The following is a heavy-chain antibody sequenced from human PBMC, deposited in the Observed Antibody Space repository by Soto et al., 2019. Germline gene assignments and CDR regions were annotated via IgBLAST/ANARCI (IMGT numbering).Heavy chain of an antibody. Sequence: QVQLVQSGAEVKKPGSSVKVSCKASGGTFSSFAISWVRQAPGQGLEWMGGIIPIFGTAKYAQKFQGRVAITADESTSTGYMEMSSLRSEDTAVYYCAVATDYYDSSGEPHFDYWGQGTLVTVSS. J-gene: IGHJ4*02. V-gene: IGHV1-69*12. CDR1: GGTFSSFA. D-gene: IGHD3-22*01. CDR2: IIPIFGTA. CDR3: AVATDYYDSSGEPHFDY.